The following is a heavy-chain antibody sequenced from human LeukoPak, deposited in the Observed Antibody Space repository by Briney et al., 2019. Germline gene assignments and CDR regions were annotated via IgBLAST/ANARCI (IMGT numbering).Heavy chain of an antibody. J-gene: IGHJ1*01. CDR3: ARDLGYYDSSGYYRGAEYFQH. Sequence: GGSLRLSCAASGFTFSDYYMSWIRQAPGKGLEWVSYIRSSGSTIYYADSVKGRFTISRDNAKNTLYLQMNSLRAEDTAVYYCARDLGYYDSSGYYRGAEYFQHWGQGTLVTVSS. V-gene: IGHV3-11*01. CDR2: IRSSGSTI. D-gene: IGHD3-22*01. CDR1: GFTFSDYY.